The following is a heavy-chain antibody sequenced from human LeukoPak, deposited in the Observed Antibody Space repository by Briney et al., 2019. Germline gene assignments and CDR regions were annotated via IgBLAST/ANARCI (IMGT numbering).Heavy chain of an antibody. CDR2: ISAYNGNT. CDR3: ARKLGHCSSTSCYGVNWFDP. Sequence: ASVKVSCKASGYNFSNFDINWVRLATGQGLEWMGWISAYNGNTNYAQKLQGRVTMTTDTSTSTAYMGLSSLRSEDTAVYYCARKLGHCSSTSCYGVNWFDPWGQGTLVTVSS. V-gene: IGHV1-18*01. D-gene: IGHD2-2*03. CDR1: GYNFSNFD. J-gene: IGHJ5*02.